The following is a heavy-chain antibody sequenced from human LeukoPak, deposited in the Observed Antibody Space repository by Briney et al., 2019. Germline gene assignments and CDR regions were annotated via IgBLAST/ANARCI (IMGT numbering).Heavy chain of an antibody. V-gene: IGHV1-8*01. Sequence: ASVKVFCKASGYTFTSYDINWVRQATGQGLEWMGWMNPNSGNTGYAQKFQGRVTMTRNTSISTAYMELSSLRSEDTAVYYCARGRGIVATIYYYYYGMDVWGQGTTVTVSS. D-gene: IGHD5-12*01. CDR3: ARGRGIVATIYYYYYGMDV. CDR1: GYTFTSYD. J-gene: IGHJ6*02. CDR2: MNPNSGNT.